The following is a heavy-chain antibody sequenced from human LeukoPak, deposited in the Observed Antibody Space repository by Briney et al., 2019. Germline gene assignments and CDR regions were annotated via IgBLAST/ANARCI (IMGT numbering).Heavy chain of an antibody. D-gene: IGHD5-24*01. CDR3: ARDRQRWLQFRLDFDY. CDR2: IYYSGST. J-gene: IGHJ4*02. Sequence: SETLSLTCTVSGGSISSYYWSWIRQPPGKGLEWIGYIYYSGSTNYNPSLKSRVTISVDTSKNQFSLKLSSVTAADTAVYYCARDRQRWLQFRLDFDYWGQGTLVTVSS. V-gene: IGHV4-59*01. CDR1: GGSISSYY.